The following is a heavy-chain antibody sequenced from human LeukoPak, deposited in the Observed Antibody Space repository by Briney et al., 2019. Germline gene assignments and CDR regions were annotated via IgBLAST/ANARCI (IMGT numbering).Heavy chain of an antibody. Sequence: GGSLRLSCAASGFTFSSYAMHWVRQAPGKGLEWVAVISYDGSNKYYADSVKGRFTISRDNSKNTLYLQMNSLRAEDTAVYYCARDRGSDGGFDYWGQGTLVTVSS. CDR3: ARDRGSDGGFDY. D-gene: IGHD1-26*01. V-gene: IGHV3-30-3*01. CDR1: GFTFSSYA. J-gene: IGHJ4*02. CDR2: ISYDGSNK.